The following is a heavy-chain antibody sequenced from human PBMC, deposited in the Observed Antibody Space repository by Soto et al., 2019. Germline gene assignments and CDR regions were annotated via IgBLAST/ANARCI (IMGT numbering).Heavy chain of an antibody. Sequence: SETLSLTCAVYGGSFSGYYWSWIRQPPGKGLEWIGEINHSGSTNYNPSLKSRVTISVDTSRNQFSLKLSSVTAADTAVYYCARKVSGYCSGGSCFRNPYYFDYWGQGTLVTVSS. CDR2: INHSGST. CDR1: GGSFSGYY. D-gene: IGHD2-15*01. J-gene: IGHJ4*02. CDR3: ARKVSGYCSGGSCFRNPYYFDY. V-gene: IGHV4-34*01.